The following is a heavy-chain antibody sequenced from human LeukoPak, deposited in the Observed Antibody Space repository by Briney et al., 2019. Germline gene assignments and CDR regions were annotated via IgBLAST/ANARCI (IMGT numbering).Heavy chain of an antibody. D-gene: IGHD5-12*01. CDR2: INPNSGGT. V-gene: IGHV1-2*02. Sequence: GASVKVSCTASGYTFTGYYMHWVRQAPGQGLEWMGWINPNSGGTNYAQKFQGRVTMTRDTSISTAYMELSRLRSDDTAMYYCARVSGYDWESFYDYWGQGSLVTVSP. CDR3: ARVSGYDWESFYDY. J-gene: IGHJ4*02. CDR1: GYTFTGYY.